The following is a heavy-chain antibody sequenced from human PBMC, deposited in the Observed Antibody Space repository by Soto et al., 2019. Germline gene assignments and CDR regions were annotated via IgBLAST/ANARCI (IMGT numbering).Heavy chain of an antibody. V-gene: IGHV3-7*03. CDR3: ARDKVVGPTTLDY. J-gene: IGHJ4*02. CDR2: IKEDGSEK. D-gene: IGHD1-26*01. CDR1: GFTFTTYW. Sequence: GGSLRLSCVVSGFTFTTYWMSWVRQAPGKGLEWVANIKEDGSEKYYLDSVKGRFTIYRDNAKNSLYLQMNSLRAEDAAVYYCARDKVVGPTTLDYWGQGTLVTVSS.